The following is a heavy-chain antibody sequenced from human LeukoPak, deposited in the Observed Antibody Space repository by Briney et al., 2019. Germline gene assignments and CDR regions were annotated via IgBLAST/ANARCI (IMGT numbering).Heavy chain of an antibody. V-gene: IGHV4-34*01. J-gene: IGHJ4*02. Sequence: SETLSLTCAVYGGSFSGYYWSWIRQPPGKGLEWIGEISHSGSTNYNPSLKSRVTISVDTSKNQFSLKLSSVTAADTAVYYCASWAYSYGPYYFDYWGQGTLVTVSS. CDR2: ISHSGST. CDR1: GGSFSGYY. CDR3: ASWAYSYGPYYFDY. D-gene: IGHD5-18*01.